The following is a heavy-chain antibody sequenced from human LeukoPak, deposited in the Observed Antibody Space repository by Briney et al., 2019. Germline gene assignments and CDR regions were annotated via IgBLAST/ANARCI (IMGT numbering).Heavy chain of an antibody. CDR1: GYTFTSYG. D-gene: IGHD2-15*01. J-gene: IGHJ5*02. V-gene: IGHV1-18*01. CDR3: ARDSRGYCSGGSCPGVP. Sequence: GASVKVSCKASGYTFTSYGISWVRQAPGQGLEWMGWISAYNGNTNYAQKLQGRVTMTTDTSTSTAYMELRSLRSDDTAVYYCARDSRGYCSGGSCPGVPWGQGTLVTVSS. CDR2: ISAYNGNT.